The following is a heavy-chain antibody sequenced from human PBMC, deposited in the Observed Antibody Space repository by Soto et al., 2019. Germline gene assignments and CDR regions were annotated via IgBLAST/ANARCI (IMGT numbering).Heavy chain of an antibody. V-gene: IGHV1-46*01. CDR3: ARDGYYYGSGSYYNDYYGMDV. CDR1: GYTFTSYY. D-gene: IGHD3-10*01. J-gene: IGHJ6*02. Sequence: GASVKVSCKASGYTFTSYYMHWVRQAPGQGLEWMGKINPSGGSTSYAQKFQCRVTLTRDTSTSTVYMELSSLRSEDTAVYYCARDGYYYGSGSYYNDYYGMDVWGQGTTVTVSS. CDR2: INPSGGST.